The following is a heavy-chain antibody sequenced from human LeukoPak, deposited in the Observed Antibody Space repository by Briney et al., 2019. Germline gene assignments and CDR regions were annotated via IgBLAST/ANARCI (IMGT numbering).Heavy chain of an antibody. V-gene: IGHV3-23*01. CDR2: ISGSGGST. D-gene: IGHD2-15*01. Sequence: SGGPLRLSCAASGFTFSSYAMSWVRQAPGKGLEWVSAISGSGGSTYYADSVKGRFTISRDNSKNTLYLQMNSLRAEDTAVYYCAKDRSAVSRVVVAAHFDYWGQGTLVTVSS. CDR3: AKDRSAVSRVVVAAHFDY. CDR1: GFTFSSYA. J-gene: IGHJ4*02.